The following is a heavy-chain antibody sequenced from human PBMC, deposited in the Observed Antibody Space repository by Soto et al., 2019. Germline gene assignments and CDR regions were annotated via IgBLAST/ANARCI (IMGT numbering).Heavy chain of an antibody. CDR3: ARTCSGGSCYSSYYYGMDV. D-gene: IGHD2-15*01. CDR1: QYTFTDFY. V-gene: IGHV1-2*02. Sequence: GASVKVSCKASQYTFTDFYIHWVRQAPGQGLEWMGRINPNSGGTNSPQKFQGRVTMTRDTSINTAYMELSSLRSDDAAVYYCARTCSGGSCYSSYYYGMDVWGEGTTVTASS. J-gene: IGHJ6*04. CDR2: INPNSGGT.